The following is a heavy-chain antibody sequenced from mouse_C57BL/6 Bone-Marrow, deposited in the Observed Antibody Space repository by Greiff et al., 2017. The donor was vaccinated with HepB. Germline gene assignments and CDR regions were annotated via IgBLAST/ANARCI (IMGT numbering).Heavy chain of an antibody. CDR2: IDPENGDT. V-gene: IGHV14-4*01. J-gene: IGHJ4*01. CDR1: GFNIKDDY. CDR3: TTSYCYAMDY. Sequence: VQLQQPGAELVRPGASVKLSCTASGFNIKDDYMHWVKQRPEQGLEWIGWIDPENGDTEYASKFQGKATITADTSSNTAYLQLSSLTSEDTAVYYCTTSYCYAMDYWGQGTSVTVSS.